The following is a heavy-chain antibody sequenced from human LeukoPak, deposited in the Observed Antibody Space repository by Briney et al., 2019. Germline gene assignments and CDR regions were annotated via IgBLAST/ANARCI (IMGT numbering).Heavy chain of an antibody. CDR3: ARGSLRGGSSGTFGIFDY. CDR1: GYTFTSYD. D-gene: IGHD2-15*01. Sequence: ASVKVSCKASGYTFTSYDFNWVRQATGQRPEWMGWMSPNSGDTGYAQKFQDRVTMTRNTSISTAYMELSRLRSDDTAVYYCARGSLRGGSSGTFGIFDYWGQGTLVTVSS. J-gene: IGHJ4*02. V-gene: IGHV1-8*01. CDR2: MSPNSGDT.